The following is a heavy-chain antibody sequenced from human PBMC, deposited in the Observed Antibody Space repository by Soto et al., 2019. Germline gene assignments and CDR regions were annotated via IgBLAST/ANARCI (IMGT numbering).Heavy chain of an antibody. Sequence: SVKVSCKASGGTFSSYAISWVRQAPGQGLEWMGGIIPIFGTANYAQKFQGRVTITADESTSTAYMELSSLRSEDTAVYYCARGMQLWRTDYYGMDVWGQGTTVTVSS. CDR3: ARGMQLWRTDYYGMDV. V-gene: IGHV1-69*13. CDR2: IIPIFGTA. J-gene: IGHJ6*02. D-gene: IGHD5-18*01. CDR1: GGTFSSYA.